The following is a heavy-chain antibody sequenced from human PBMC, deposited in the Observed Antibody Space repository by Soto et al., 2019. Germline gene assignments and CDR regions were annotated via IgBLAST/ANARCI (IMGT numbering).Heavy chain of an antibody. V-gene: IGHV4-61*01. D-gene: IGHD2-21*02. CDR2: VYHTGRT. CDR1: GGSFKSGSYS. J-gene: IGHJ6*02. Sequence: SETLSLTCTVSGGSFKSGSYSWSWIRQPPGEGLEWIGYVYHTGRTSYNPSLKSRVSISIDTSKNQFSLKLGSVTAADTAVYYCARATSGDSRFYYYYGLDVWGQGTTVTVSS. CDR3: ARATSGDSRFYYYYGLDV.